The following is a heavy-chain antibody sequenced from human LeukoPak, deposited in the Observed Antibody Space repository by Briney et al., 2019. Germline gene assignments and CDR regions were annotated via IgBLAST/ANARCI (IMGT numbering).Heavy chain of an antibody. V-gene: IGHV4-39*07. CDR2: IYYSGST. J-gene: IGHJ4*02. D-gene: IGHD6-13*01. CDR3: ARDSSSFNY. Sequence: KPSETLSLTCTGSGGSISSSSYYWGWIRQPPGKGLEWIGSIYYSGSTYYNPSLKSRVTISVDTSKNQFSLKLSSVTAADTAVYYCARDSSSFNYWGQGTLVTVSS. CDR1: GGSISSSSYY.